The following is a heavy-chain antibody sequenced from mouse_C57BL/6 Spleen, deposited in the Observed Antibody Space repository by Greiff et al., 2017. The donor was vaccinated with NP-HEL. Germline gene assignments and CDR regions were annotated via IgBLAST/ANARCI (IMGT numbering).Heavy chain of an antibody. J-gene: IGHJ2*01. V-gene: IGHV5-9*01. CDR1: GFTFSSYT. D-gene: IGHD1-1*01. Sequence: EVMLVESGGGLVKPGGSLKLSCAASGFTFSSYTMSWVRQTPEKRLEWVATISGGGGNTYYPDSVKGRFTISRDNAKNTLYLQMSSLRSEDTALYYCARRGDYYGSSSFDYWGQGTTLTVSS. CDR2: ISGGGGNT. CDR3: ARRGDYYGSSSFDY.